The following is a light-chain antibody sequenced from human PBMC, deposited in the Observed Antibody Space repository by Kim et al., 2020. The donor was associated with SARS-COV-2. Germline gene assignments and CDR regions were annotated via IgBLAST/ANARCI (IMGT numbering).Light chain of an antibody. CDR2: GKN. CDR1: SLRSYY. CDR3: NSRDSSGNHLSVV. V-gene: IGLV3-19*01. J-gene: IGLJ2*01. Sequence: SSELTQDPAVSVALGQTVRITCQGDSLRSYYASWYQQKPGQAPVLVIYGKNNRPSGIPDRFSGYSSGNTASLTITGAQAEDEADYYCNSRDSSGNHLSVV.